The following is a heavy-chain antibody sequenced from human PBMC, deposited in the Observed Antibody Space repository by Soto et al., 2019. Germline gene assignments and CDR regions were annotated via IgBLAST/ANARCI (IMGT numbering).Heavy chain of an antibody. CDR3: ARSYRRRASSGFHPLDY. CDR2: MNPNSGNT. D-gene: IGHD3-16*02. V-gene: IGHV1-8*01. J-gene: IGHJ4*02. Sequence: QVQLVQSGAEVKKPGASVKVSCKASGYTFTSYDINWVRQATGQGLEWMGWMNPNSGNTGYAQKFQGRVTMTRNTSIRTAYSEVSSLRSEDTAVYYCARSYRRRASSGFHPLDYWGQGTLVTVSS. CDR1: GYTFTSYD.